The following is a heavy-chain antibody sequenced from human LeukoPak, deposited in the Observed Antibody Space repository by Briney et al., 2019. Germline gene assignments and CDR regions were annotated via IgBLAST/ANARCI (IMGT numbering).Heavy chain of an antibody. Sequence: GGSLRLSCAASGFTFSTYSMNWVRQAPGKGLEWVSSITGSSSYIYYADSAKGRFTISRDNSRSAVHLEMNSLRPDDTAVYYCVREGYYGPGSSPTFYFDSWGRGTLVTVSS. J-gene: IGHJ4*02. CDR2: ITGSSSYI. CDR1: GFTFSTYS. D-gene: IGHD3-10*01. CDR3: VREGYYGPGSSPTFYFDS. V-gene: IGHV3-21*01.